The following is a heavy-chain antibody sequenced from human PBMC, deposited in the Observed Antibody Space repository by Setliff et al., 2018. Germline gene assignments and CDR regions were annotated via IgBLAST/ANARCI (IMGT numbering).Heavy chain of an antibody. D-gene: IGHD2-15*01. CDR2: IWDDGGNK. CDR3: ARTCSGSGCYAGLES. V-gene: IGHV3-33*08. J-gene: IGHJ4*02. Sequence: GSLRLSCAASGFTFSTYRMHWVRQAPGKGLEWVAVIWDDGGNKYHADSVKGRFTISRDNSKNTLHLQMNSLRPEDTAVYYCARTCSGSGCYAGLESWGQGTPVTVSS. CDR1: GFTFSTYR.